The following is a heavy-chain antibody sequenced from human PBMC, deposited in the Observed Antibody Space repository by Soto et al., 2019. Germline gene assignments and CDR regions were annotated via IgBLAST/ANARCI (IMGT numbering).Heavy chain of an antibody. CDR2: IYYSGST. V-gene: IGHV4-31*03. CDR3: ARENIVVVPAAIGYYYYYMDV. D-gene: IGHD2-2*01. Sequence: TLSLTCTVSCGSISSGGYYWSWIRQHPGKGLEWIGYIYYSGSTYYNPSLKSRVTISVDTSKNQFSLKLSSVTAADTAVYYCARENIVVVPAAIGYYYYYMDVWGKGTTVTVSS. CDR1: CGSISSGGYY. J-gene: IGHJ6*03.